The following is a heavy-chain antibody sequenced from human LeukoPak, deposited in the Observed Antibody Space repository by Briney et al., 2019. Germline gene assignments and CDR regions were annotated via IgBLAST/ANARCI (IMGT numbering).Heavy chain of an antibody. CDR3: ARHATTVTAYYFDY. J-gene: IGHJ4*02. Sequence: SETLSLTCAVSGCSISSGYYWGWIRQPPGKGVEWIGSIYHSGSTYYNPSLKSRVTISVDTSKNQFSLKLSSVTAADTAVYYCARHATTVTAYYFDYWGQGTLVTVSS. V-gene: IGHV4-38-2*01. D-gene: IGHD4-17*01. CDR1: GCSISSGYY. CDR2: IYHSGST.